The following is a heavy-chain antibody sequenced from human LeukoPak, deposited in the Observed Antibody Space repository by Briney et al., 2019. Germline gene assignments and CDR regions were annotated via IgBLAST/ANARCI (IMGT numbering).Heavy chain of an antibody. CDR1: GYTFTGYY. CDR3: ARDKYCSSTSCYSHYMDV. D-gene: IGHD2-2*01. V-gene: IGHV1-2*02. Sequence: ASVKVSCKASGYTFTGYYMHWVRQAPGQGLEWMVWINPNSGGTNYAQKFQGRVTMTRDTSISTAYMELSRLRSDDTAVYYCARDKYCSSTSCYSHYMDVWGKGTTVTVSS. CDR2: INPNSGGT. J-gene: IGHJ6*03.